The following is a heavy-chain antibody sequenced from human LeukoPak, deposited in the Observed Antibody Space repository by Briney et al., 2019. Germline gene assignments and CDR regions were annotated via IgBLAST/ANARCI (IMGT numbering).Heavy chain of an antibody. CDR2: IYSGGST. D-gene: IGHD5-24*01. V-gene: IGHV3-53*01. J-gene: IGHJ4*02. CDR1: EFTVSNNY. CDR3: ARSEMATITFDY. Sequence: GGSLRLSCAASEFTVSNNYMNWVRQAPGKGLEWVSVIYSGGSTYYADSVKGRFTISRDNTKNTVDLQMNSLRAEDTAVYYCARSEMATITFDYWGQGALVTVSS.